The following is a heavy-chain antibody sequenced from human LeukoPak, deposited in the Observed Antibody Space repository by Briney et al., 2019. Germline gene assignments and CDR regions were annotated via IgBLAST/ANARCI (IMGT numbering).Heavy chain of an antibody. J-gene: IGHJ6*04. D-gene: IGHD6-13*01. CDR1: GDSISSYY. V-gene: IGHV4-38-2*02. Sequence: SETLSLTCTVSGDSISSYYWSWIRQPPGKGLEWIGSIYHSGSTYYNPSLKSRVTISVDTSKNQFSLKLSSVTAADTAVYYCARDSSSWYAYYYGMDVWGKGTTVTVSS. CDR2: IYHSGST. CDR3: ARDSSSWYAYYYGMDV.